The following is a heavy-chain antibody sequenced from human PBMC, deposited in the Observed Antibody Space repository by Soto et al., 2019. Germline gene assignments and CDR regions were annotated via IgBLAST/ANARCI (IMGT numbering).Heavy chain of an antibody. CDR3: ARVPTSGFDY. V-gene: IGHV1-3*01. CDR2: INAGNGNT. J-gene: IGHJ4*02. Sequence: ASVKVSCKASGYTFANYAMHWLRQAPGQRLEWMGWINAGNGNTKYSQKFQGRVTITRDTSATTAYMGLSSLRSEDTAVYYCARVPTSGFDYWGQGTLVTVSS. D-gene: IGHD2-8*02. CDR1: GYTFANYA.